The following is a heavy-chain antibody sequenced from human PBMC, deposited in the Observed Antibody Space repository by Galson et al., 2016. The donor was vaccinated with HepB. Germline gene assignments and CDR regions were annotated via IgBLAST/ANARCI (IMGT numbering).Heavy chain of an antibody. D-gene: IGHD3-9*01. V-gene: IGHV3-30*18. J-gene: IGHJ6*02. Sequence: SLRLSCAASGFTFSHYGMHWVRQAPGKGLEWVAVISYDGSNKYYADSVKGRFTISRDNSKNTLYLQMNSLRAEDTAGYYFAKDVLIRYCERQGGMDVWGQGTTGTVSS. CDR2: ISYDGSNK. CDR1: GFTFSHYG. CDR3: AKDVLIRYCERQGGMDV.